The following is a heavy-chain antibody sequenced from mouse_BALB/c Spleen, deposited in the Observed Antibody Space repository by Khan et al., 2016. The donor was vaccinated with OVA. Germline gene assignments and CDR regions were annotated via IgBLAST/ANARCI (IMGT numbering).Heavy chain of an antibody. D-gene: IGHD1-1*01. V-gene: IGHV1-4*01. CDR2: INPNNDYS. Sequence: QVQLQQSGAELARPGASGKMSCKASGYTFTNYMMHWVKQRPGKGREWIGDINPNNDYSNYNQNFKDKATLTADKSSSTAYMQRSSLTSEDSAVYYCARGGYGSFGFWGQGTLVTVSA. CDR3: ARGGYGSFGF. CDR1: GYTFTNYM. J-gene: IGHJ3*01.